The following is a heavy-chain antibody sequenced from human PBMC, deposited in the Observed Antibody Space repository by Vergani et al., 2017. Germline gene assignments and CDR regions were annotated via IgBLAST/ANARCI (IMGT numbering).Heavy chain of an antibody. CDR3: AKTGQQLVRSDWFDP. CDR1: GYTFTSYG. D-gene: IGHD6-13*01. V-gene: IGHV1-18*01. Sequence: QVQLVQSGAEVKKPGASVKVSCKASGYTFTSYGISWVRQAPGQGLEWMGWISAYNGNTNYAQKLQGRVTMTTDTYTSTAYMERRSLRSDDTAVYYCAKTGQQLVRSDWFDPWGQGTLVTVSS. J-gene: IGHJ5*02. CDR2: ISAYNGNT.